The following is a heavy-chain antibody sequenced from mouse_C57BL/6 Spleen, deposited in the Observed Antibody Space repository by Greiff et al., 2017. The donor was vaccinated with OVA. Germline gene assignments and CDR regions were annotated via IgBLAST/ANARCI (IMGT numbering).Heavy chain of an antibody. D-gene: IGHD1-3*01. CDR2: INPSNGGT. Sequence: VQLQQPGTELVKPGASVKLSCKASGYTFTSYWMHWVKQRPGQGLEWIGNINPSNGGTNYNEKFKSKATLTVDKSSSTAYMQHSSLTSEDSAVYYCAEGSSYYYAMDYWGQGTSVTVSS. V-gene: IGHV1-53*01. CDR3: AEGSSYYYAMDY. CDR1: GYTFTSYW. J-gene: IGHJ4*01.